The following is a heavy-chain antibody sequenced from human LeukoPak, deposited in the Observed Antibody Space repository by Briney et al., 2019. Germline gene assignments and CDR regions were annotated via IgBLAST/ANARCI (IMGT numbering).Heavy chain of an antibody. CDR1: GFTFSDYY. CDR3: ARVNYYDSSGYNFDY. J-gene: IGHJ4*02. Sequence: GGSLRLSCAASGFTFSDYYTSWIRQAPGKGLEWVSYISSSGSTIYYADSVKGRFTISRDNAKNSLYLQMNSLRAEDTAVYYCARVNYYDSSGYNFDYWGQGTLVTVSS. V-gene: IGHV3-11*01. D-gene: IGHD3-22*01. CDR2: ISSSGSTI.